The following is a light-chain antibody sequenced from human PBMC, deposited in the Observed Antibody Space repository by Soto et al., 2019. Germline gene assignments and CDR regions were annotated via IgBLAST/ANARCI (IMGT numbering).Light chain of an antibody. J-gene: IGKJ2*02. CDR1: QSVSSSY. CDR3: QQYSSSPST. Sequence: EIVLTQSPGTLSLSPGERATLSCRASQSVSSSYLAWYQQKPGQAPSLLIYGASSRATGIPDRFSGSGSGTDFPLTISRLEPEDFAVYYCQQYSSSPSTFGQGTKLEIK. CDR2: GAS. V-gene: IGKV3-20*01.